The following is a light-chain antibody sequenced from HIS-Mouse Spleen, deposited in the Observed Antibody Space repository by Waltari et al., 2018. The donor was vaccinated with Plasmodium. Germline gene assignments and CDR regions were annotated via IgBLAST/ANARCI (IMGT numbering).Light chain of an antibody. J-gene: IGLJ2*01. CDR3: QAWDSSTVV. CDR2: QDS. V-gene: IGLV3-1*01. CDR1: QLGDKY. Sequence: SYELTQPPSVSVSPGQPASITCPGDQLGDKYACWYQQKPGQSPVLVIYQDSKWPSGIPERFSGSNSGNTATLTISGTQAMDEADYYCQAWDSSTVVFGGGTKLTVL.